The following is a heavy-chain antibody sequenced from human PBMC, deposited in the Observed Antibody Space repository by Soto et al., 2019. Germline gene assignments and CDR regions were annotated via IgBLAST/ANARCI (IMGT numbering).Heavy chain of an antibody. CDR2: IQYNGYS. Sequence: QVQLQESGPGLVKPSETLSLTCTVSGGSITNYYCSWFRQPPGTGLEWIGYIQYNGYSAYNLSLRRGVTMSLDTSKTQFALMLESVTATDTAVYYCARHGFGSLHGLVDVWGQGTTVIVSS. J-gene: IGHJ6*02. CDR3: ARHGFGSLHGLVDV. V-gene: IGHV4-59*08. D-gene: IGHD3-10*01. CDR1: GGSITNYY.